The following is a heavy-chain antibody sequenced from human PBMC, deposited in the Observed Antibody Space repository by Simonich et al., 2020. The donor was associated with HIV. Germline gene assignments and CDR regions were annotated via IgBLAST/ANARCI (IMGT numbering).Heavy chain of an antibody. D-gene: IGHD7-27*01. Sequence: EVQLVESGGGLVQPGGSLRLSCAASGFTFSSYWMHWVRQAPGKGLGWVSRINSEGSSTSYADSVKGRFTISRDNAKNTLYLQMNSLRAEDTAVYYCARAWGDAFDIWGQGTMVTVSS. CDR3: ARAWGDAFDI. V-gene: IGHV3-74*01. CDR1: GFTFSSYW. CDR2: INSEGSST. J-gene: IGHJ3*02.